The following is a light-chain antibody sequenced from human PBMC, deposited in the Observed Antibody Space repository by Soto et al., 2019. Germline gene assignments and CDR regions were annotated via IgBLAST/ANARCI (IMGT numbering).Light chain of an antibody. CDR2: HAS. V-gene: IGKV1-5*01. J-gene: IGKJ2*02. CDR3: QQYITYSRT. Sequence: DIQLTQSPSTLPASVGDRVTITCRASQSISNWLAWYHQKPGTAPKLLIYHASTLESGVPSRFSGSGSGTEFTLTISSLQPDDFATYYCQQYITYSRTFGQGTKVETK. CDR1: QSISNW.